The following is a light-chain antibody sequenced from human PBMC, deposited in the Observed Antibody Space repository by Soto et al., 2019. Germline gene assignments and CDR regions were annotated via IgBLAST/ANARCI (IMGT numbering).Light chain of an antibody. CDR3: QQYGSSPT. J-gene: IGKJ4*01. V-gene: IGKV3-20*01. CDR1: RGVSSGY. Sequence: EIVLTQSPGSLSLSLGERATLSCRASRGVSSGYLAWYQQKPGQAPRLLICGASIRATGIPDRFSGSGSGTDFTLFIRRLEPEDVAVYFCQQYGSSPTFGGGTKVEIK. CDR2: GAS.